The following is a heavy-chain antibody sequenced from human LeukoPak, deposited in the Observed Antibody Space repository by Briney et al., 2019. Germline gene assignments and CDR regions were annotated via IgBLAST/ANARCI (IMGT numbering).Heavy chain of an antibody. CDR3: ARVWEPKGTGTYYFDY. CDR1: GGSISSSSYY. CDR2: IYHTGST. V-gene: IGHV4-39*02. J-gene: IGHJ4*02. D-gene: IGHD1-26*01. Sequence: SETLSLTCTVSGGSISSSSYYWGWIRQAPGKGLEWIGNIYHTGSTYYNPSLKSRVTIFVDTSKNHYSLKLTSVTAADTAVYYCARVWEPKGTGTYYFDYWGQGALVTVSS.